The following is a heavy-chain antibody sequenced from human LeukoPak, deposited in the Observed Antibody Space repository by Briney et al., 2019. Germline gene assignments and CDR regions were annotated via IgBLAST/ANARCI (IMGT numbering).Heavy chain of an antibody. CDR2: IYYSGST. CDR1: GGSISSYY. CDR3: ARRWLQFPDAFDI. V-gene: IGHV4-59*08. J-gene: IGHJ3*02. Sequence: SETLSLTCTVSGGSISSYYWSWIRQPPGKGLEWIGYIYYSGSTNYNPSLKSRVTISVDTSKNQFSLKLSSVTAADTAVYYCARRWLQFPDAFDIWGQGTMVTVSS. D-gene: IGHD5-12*01.